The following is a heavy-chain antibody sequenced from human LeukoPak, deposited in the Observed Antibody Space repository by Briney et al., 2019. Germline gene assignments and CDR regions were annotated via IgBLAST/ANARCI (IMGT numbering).Heavy chain of an antibody. J-gene: IGHJ4*02. V-gene: IGHV3-21*01. CDR1: GFTFNSYS. CDR3: ARRATTERGHSYGLDY. Sequence: GGSLRLSCAASGFTFNSYSMNWVRQAPGKGLEWVSSISSSSSYVYYADSVKGRFTISRDNAKNSLYLQMNSLRAEDTAVYYCARRATTERGHSYGLDYWGQGTLVTVSS. CDR2: ISSSSSYV. D-gene: IGHD5-18*01.